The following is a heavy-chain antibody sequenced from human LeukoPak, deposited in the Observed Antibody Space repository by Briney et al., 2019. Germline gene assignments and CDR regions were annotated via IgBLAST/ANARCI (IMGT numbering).Heavy chain of an antibody. J-gene: IGHJ3*02. Sequence: SETLSLTCIVSGGSINNNNNYWGWIRQPPGKGLEWIGNIYSSGSTHYNPSLKSRVTILMDTSKNQFSLKLSSVTAADSAVYYCARSDYSGSGTYTEFDAFDIWGQGPMVTVSS. CDR1: GGSINNNNNY. V-gene: IGHV4-39*07. CDR3: ARSDYSGSGTYTEFDAFDI. D-gene: IGHD3-10*01. CDR2: IYSSGST.